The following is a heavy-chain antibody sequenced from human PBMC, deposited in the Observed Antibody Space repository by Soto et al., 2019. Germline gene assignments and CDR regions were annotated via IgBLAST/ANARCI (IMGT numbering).Heavy chain of an antibody. V-gene: IGHV1-18*01. CDR3: ARAYGDSALGGY. Sequence: QVQLVQSGGEVKKPGASVKVSCKASGYTFSSYGISWVRQAPGQGLEWMGWISRYNRNTNYAQNLQDRVTMTTDTSTSKAYMELRSLRSDDTAVYYCARAYGDSALGGYWGQGTLVTVSS. J-gene: IGHJ4*02. CDR2: ISRYNRNT. D-gene: IGHD4-17*01. CDR1: GYTFSSYG.